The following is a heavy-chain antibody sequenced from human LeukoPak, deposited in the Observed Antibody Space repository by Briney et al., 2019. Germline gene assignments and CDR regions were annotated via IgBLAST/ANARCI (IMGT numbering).Heavy chain of an antibody. CDR3: ARGRTIFGVVTGWFDP. D-gene: IGHD3-3*01. V-gene: IGHV4-59*01. CDR2: IYYSGST. CDR1: SGSISSYY. Sequence: SETLSLTCTVSSGSISSYYWSWIRQPPGKGLEWIGSIYYSGSTNYNPSLKSRVTISVDTSKTQFSLKLSSVTAADTAVYYCARGRTIFGVVTGWFDPWGQGTLVTVSS. J-gene: IGHJ5*02.